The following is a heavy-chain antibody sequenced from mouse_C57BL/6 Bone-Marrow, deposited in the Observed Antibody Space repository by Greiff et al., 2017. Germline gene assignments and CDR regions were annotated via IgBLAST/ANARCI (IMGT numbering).Heavy chain of an antibody. CDR3: ARGTGSSYYYFDY. CDR1: GYTFTDYN. Sequence: VQLQQSGPELVKPGASVKIPCKASGYTFTDYNMDWVKQSHGKSLEWIGDINPNNGGTIYNQKFKGKATLTVDKSFSTAYMELRSLTSEDTAVYYCARGTGSSYYYFDYWGQGTTLTVSS. J-gene: IGHJ2*01. D-gene: IGHD1-1*01. CDR2: INPNNGGT. V-gene: IGHV1-18*01.